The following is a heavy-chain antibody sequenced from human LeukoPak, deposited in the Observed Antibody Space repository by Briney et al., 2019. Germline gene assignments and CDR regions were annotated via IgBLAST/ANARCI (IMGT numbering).Heavy chain of an antibody. CDR2: IYYSGST. J-gene: IGHJ6*03. CDR3: ARHYDFWSGYSAYMDV. V-gene: IGHV4-39*01. D-gene: IGHD3-3*01. Sequence: SETLSLTCTVSGGSISRSSYYWGWIRQPPGKGLEWIGSIYYSGSTYCNPSLKSRVTISVDTSKNQFSLKLSSVTAADTAVYYCARHYDFWSGYSAYMDVWGKGTTVTVSS. CDR1: GGSISRSSYY.